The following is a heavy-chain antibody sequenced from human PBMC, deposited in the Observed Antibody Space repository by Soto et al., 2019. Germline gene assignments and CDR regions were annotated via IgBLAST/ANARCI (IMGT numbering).Heavy chain of an antibody. Sequence: PGGSLRLSCAASGFTFSSYGMHWVRQAPGKGLEWVAVISYDGSNKYYADSVKGRFTISRDNSKNTLYLQMNSLRAEDTAVYYCAKDLGGPYSSSYLDAFDIWGQGTMVTVSS. D-gene: IGHD6-13*01. J-gene: IGHJ3*02. V-gene: IGHV3-30*18. CDR3: AKDLGGPYSSSYLDAFDI. CDR2: ISYDGSNK. CDR1: GFTFSSYG.